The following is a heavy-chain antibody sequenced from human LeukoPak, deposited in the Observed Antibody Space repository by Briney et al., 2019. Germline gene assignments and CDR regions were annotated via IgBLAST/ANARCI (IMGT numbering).Heavy chain of an antibody. V-gene: IGHV3-21*01. CDR1: GFTFSSYS. Sequence: GGSLRLSCAASGFTFSSYSMKWVRQAPGKGLEWVSFISSSSSYIYYADSVKGRFTISRDNAKNSLYLQMNSLRAEDTAVYYCARDMGYYFDYWGQGTLVTVSS. D-gene: IGHD1-26*01. CDR3: ARDMGYYFDY. J-gene: IGHJ4*02. CDR2: ISSSSSYI.